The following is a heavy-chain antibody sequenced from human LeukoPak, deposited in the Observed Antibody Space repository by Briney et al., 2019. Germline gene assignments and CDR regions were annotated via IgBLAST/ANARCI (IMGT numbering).Heavy chain of an antibody. D-gene: IGHD6-13*01. CDR3: ARDRFSMAAAGLRVGYYYMDV. CDR2: IKQDGSEK. J-gene: IGHJ6*03. Sequence: GGSLRLSCAASGFTFSSYWMSWVRQAPGKGLEWVANIKQDGSEKYYVDSVKGRFTISRDNAKNSLYLQMNSLRAEDTAVYYCARDRFSMAAAGLRVGYYYMDVWGKGTTVTVSS. CDR1: GFTFSSYW. V-gene: IGHV3-7*01.